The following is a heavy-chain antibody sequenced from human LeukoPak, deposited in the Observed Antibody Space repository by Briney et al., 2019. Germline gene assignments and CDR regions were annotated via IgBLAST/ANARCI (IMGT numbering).Heavy chain of an antibody. CDR2: IKQDGSEK. V-gene: IGHV3-7*01. CDR1: GFTFSSYS. Sequence: PGGSLRLSCAASGFTFSSYSMNWVRQAPGKGLEWVANIKQDGSEKYYVDSVKGRFTISRDNAKNSLYLQMNSLRAEDTAVYYCAGGSPYLDYWGQGTLVTVSS. CDR3: AGGSPYLDY. J-gene: IGHJ4*02.